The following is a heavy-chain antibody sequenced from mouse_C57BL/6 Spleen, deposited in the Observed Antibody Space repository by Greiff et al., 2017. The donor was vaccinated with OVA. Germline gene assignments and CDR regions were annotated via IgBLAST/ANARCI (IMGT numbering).Heavy chain of an antibody. Sequence: VQLQESGAELVRPGASVTLSCKASGYTFTDYEMHWVKQTPVHGLEWIGAIDPETGGTAYNQKFKGKAILTADKSSSTAYMELRSLTSEDSAVYYCTRNGRGYWGQGTTLTVSS. CDR3: TRNGRGY. CDR1: GYTFTDYE. V-gene: IGHV1-15*01. CDR2: IDPETGGT. J-gene: IGHJ2*01. D-gene: IGHD1-1*01.